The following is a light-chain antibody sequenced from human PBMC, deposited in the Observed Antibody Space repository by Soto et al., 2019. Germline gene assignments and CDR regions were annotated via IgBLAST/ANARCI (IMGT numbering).Light chain of an antibody. CDR2: DVS. CDR1: SSDVGGYNY. V-gene: IGLV2-8*01. J-gene: IGLJ2*01. CDR3: SSYAGSNNLV. Sequence: QSALTQPPSASGSRGQSVTISCTGTSSDVGGYNYVSWYQQHPGKAPKLIIYDVSKRPSGVPDRSSGSKSGNTASLTVSGLQAEDEADFYCSSYAGSNNLVFGGGTKLTVL.